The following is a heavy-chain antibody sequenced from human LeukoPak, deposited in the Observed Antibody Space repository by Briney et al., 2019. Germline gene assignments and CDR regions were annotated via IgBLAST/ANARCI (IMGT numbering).Heavy chain of an antibody. D-gene: IGHD3-16*01. V-gene: IGHV3-13*01. CDR2: IGTAGDT. Sequence: GVSLRLSCAASGFTFSSYDMHWVRQATGKGLECVSAIGTAGDTYYPGSVKGRFTISRENAKNSLCLQMNTLRAGDTAVYYCARGTRLGVVDYWGQGTLVTVSS. CDR1: GFTFSSYD. J-gene: IGHJ4*02. CDR3: ARGTRLGVVDY.